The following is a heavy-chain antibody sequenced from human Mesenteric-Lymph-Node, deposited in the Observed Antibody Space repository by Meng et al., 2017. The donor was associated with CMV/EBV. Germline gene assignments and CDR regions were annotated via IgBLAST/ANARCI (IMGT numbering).Heavy chain of an antibody. J-gene: IGHJ2*01. D-gene: IGHD5-12*01. Sequence: FSCFDGSGIRPPPGKGLEWIGEINPSGSTNYNPSLKSRVTISVDTSKNQFSLKLSSVTAADTAVYYCAREPLGYSGYDYRGWYFDLWGRGTLVTVSS. CDR1: FSCFD. V-gene: IGHV4-34*01. CDR2: INPSGST. CDR3: AREPLGYSGYDYRGWYFDL.